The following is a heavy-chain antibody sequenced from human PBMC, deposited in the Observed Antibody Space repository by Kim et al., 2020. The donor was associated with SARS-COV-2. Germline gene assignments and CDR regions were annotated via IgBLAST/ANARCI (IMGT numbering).Heavy chain of an antibody. CDR3: VTDGIHMVRGVIFYYYGMDV. D-gene: IGHD3-10*01. V-gene: IGHV1-24*01. CDR2: FDPEDGET. J-gene: IGHJ6*02. CDR1: GYTLTELS. Sequence: ASVKVSCKVSGYTLTELSMHWVRQAPGKGLEGMGGFDPEDGETIYAQKFQGRVTMTEDTSTDTAYMELSSLRSEDTAVYYCVTDGIHMVRGVIFYYYGMDVWGQGTTVTVSS.